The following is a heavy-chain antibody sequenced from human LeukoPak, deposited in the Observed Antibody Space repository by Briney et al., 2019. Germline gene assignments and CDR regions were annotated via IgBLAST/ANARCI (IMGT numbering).Heavy chain of an antibody. Sequence: GGSLRLSCAASGFTFSDYYMSWIRQAPGKGLEWVSYISSSGSTIYYADSVKGRFTISRDNAKNSLYLQMNSPRAEDTAVYYCARGPSWLLLRVFDYWGQGTLVTVSS. V-gene: IGHV3-11*01. D-gene: IGHD3-22*01. CDR3: ARGPSWLLLRVFDY. J-gene: IGHJ4*02. CDR2: ISSSGSTI. CDR1: GFTFSDYY.